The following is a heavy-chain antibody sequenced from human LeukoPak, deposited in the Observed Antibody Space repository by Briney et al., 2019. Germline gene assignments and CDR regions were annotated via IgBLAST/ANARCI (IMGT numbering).Heavy chain of an antibody. CDR3: ARAQYYGSGKIDY. J-gene: IGHJ4*02. CDR1: GGSFSGYY. Sequence: SETLSLTCAVYGGSFSGYYWSWIRQPPGKGLEWIGEINHSGSTNYNPSLKSRVTISVDTSKNQFSPKLSSVTAADTAVYYCARAQYYGSGKIDYWGQGTLVTVSS. CDR2: INHSGST. D-gene: IGHD3-10*01. V-gene: IGHV4-34*01.